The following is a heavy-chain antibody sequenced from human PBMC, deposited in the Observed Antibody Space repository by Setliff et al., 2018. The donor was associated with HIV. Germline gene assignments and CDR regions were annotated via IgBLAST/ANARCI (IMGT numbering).Heavy chain of an antibody. CDR1: GGSISSSSYY. V-gene: IGHV4-39*07. CDR2: IYYSGDS. J-gene: IGHJ2*01. CDR3: ARAKYYYDTSAYYGSRDRYFDL. D-gene: IGHD3-22*01. Sequence: SETLSLTCTVSGGSISSSSYYWDWIRQPPGKGLEWIATIYYSGDSHYNPSLKSRVTISVDTSKNQFSLKLNSVTAADTAVYYCARAKYYYDTSAYYGSRDRYFDLWGRGTLVTISS.